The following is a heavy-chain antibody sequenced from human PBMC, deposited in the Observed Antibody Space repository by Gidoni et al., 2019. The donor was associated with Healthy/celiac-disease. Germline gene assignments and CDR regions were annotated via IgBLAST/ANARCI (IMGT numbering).Heavy chain of an antibody. V-gene: IGHV3-30*18. D-gene: IGHD1-1*01. CDR3: AKDLRYGRAFDY. CDR1: GFTFSSYG. Sequence: QVQLVASGGGVVQPGRSLRPSCAASGFTFSSYGRHWARQAPGKGLGCVAVISYDGSNKYYADSVKGRFTISRDNSKNTLYLQMNSLRAEDTAVYYCAKDLRYGRAFDYWGQGTLVTVSS. CDR2: ISYDGSNK. J-gene: IGHJ4*02.